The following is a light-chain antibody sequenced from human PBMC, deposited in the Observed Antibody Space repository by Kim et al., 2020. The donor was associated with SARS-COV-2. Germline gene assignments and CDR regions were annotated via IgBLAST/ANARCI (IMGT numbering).Light chain of an antibody. CDR3: QQYNNWPPYT. CDR2: GAS. J-gene: IGKJ2*01. Sequence: VSPGDSAPLSCRASQSVSSNLAWYQQKPAQAPRLLIYGASTRATGIPARFSGSGSGTEFTLTISSLQSEDFAVYYCQQYNNWPPYTFGQGTKLEI. V-gene: IGKV3-15*01. CDR1: QSVSSN.